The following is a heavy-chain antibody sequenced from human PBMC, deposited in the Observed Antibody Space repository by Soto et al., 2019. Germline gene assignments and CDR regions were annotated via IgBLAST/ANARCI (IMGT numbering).Heavy chain of an antibody. Sequence: SVKVSCKASGGTFSSYAISWVRQAPGQGLEWMGGIIPIFGTANYAQKFQGRVTITADESTSTAYMELSSLRSEDTAVYYCARDDGVDGSGSYNAFDISGQGTMVTVSS. J-gene: IGHJ3*02. V-gene: IGHV1-69*13. CDR3: ARDDGVDGSGSYNAFDI. D-gene: IGHD3-10*01. CDR1: GGTFSSYA. CDR2: IIPIFGTA.